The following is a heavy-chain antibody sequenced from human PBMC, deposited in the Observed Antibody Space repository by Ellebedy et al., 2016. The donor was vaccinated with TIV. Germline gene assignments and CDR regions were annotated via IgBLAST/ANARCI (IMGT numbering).Heavy chain of an antibody. Sequence: SETLSLTCAISGASVSSKNGAWNWIRQSPSKGLEWLGRTYYTSKWNNDYAVSVKSRITINPDTSKNQFSLQLDSVTPEDTALYYCARGWAHSGYDYWGQGTLVTVSS. J-gene: IGHJ4*02. CDR1: GASVSSKNGA. D-gene: IGHD5-12*01. CDR2: TYYTSKWNN. CDR3: ARGWAHSGYDY. V-gene: IGHV6-1*01.